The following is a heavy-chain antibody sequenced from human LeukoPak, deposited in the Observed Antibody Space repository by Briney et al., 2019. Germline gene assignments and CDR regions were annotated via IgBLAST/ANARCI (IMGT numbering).Heavy chain of an antibody. D-gene: IGHD6-6*01. CDR2: IYHSGST. V-gene: IGHV4-30-2*01. Sequence: PSETLSLTCTVSGGSISSGGYYWSWIRQPPGKGLEWIGYIYHSGSTYYNPSLKSRVTISVDRSKNQFSLKLSSVTAADTAVYYCARTPPLEYSSSGWYYMDVWGKGTTVTVSS. CDR1: GGSISSGGYY. CDR3: ARTPPLEYSSSGWYYMDV. J-gene: IGHJ6*03.